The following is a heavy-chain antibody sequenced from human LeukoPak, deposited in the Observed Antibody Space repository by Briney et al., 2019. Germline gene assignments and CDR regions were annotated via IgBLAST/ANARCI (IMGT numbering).Heavy chain of an antibody. CDR1: GFTFTRYW. V-gene: IGHV3-7*01. J-gene: IGHJ4*02. Sequence: GGSLRLSCAASGFTFTRYWMSWVRQAPGKGLEWVANIKQDGSERHYVDSVKGRFTISRDNARNSVYLQMNSLSDDDTAVYYCARDGDYIMPPFDYWGQGILVAVSS. CDR3: ARDGDYIMPPFDY. D-gene: IGHD4-17*01. CDR2: IKQDGSER.